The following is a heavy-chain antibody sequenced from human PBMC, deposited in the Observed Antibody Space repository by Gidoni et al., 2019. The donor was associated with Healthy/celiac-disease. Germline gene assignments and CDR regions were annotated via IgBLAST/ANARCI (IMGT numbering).Heavy chain of an antibody. CDR2: ISWNSGSI. J-gene: IGHJ6*02. CDR3: AKHYGSGSSYYYYYGMDV. V-gene: IGHV3-9*01. D-gene: IGHD3-10*01. Sequence: GISWNSGSIGYADSVKGRFTISRDNAKNSLYLQMNSLRAEDTALYYCAKHYGSGSSYYYYYGMDVWGQGTTVTVSS.